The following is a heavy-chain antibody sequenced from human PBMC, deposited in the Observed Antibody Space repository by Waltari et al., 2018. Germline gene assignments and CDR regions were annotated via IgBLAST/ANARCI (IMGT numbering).Heavy chain of an antibody. Sequence: QVQLQQWGAGLLKPSETLSLTCAVYGGSFSGYYWSWIRQPPGKGLEWIGEINHSGSTNHNPSLKGRVTISVDTSKNQFPLKLGSGTAADTAVYYCARGLGRAARRGTNWFDPWGQGTLVTVSS. D-gene: IGHD6-6*01. CDR1: GGSFSGYY. CDR3: ARGLGRAARRGTNWFDP. J-gene: IGHJ5*02. CDR2: INHSGST. V-gene: IGHV4-34*01.